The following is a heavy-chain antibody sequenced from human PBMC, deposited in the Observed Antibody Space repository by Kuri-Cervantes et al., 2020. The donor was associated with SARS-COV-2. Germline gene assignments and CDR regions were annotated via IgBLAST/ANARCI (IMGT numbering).Heavy chain of an antibody. CDR2: ISSSSTI. V-gene: IGHV3-48*01. Sequence: LSLTCAASGFTFSSYSMNWVRQAPGKGLEWVSYISSSSTIYYADSVKGRFTISRDNAKNSLYLQMNSLRAEDTAVYYCAKDLLGGLHPFDYWGQGTLVTVSS. J-gene: IGHJ4*02. CDR3: AKDLLGGLHPFDY. CDR1: GFTFSSYS. D-gene: IGHD4-11*01.